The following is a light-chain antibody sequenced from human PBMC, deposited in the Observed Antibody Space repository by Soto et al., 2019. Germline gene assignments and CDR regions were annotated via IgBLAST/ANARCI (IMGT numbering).Light chain of an antibody. CDR3: SSYAGSNSVV. V-gene: IGLV2-8*01. J-gene: IGLJ2*01. Sequence: QSALTQPPSASGSPGQSVTISCTGTSGDVGGYNYVSWYQQHPGKAPKLLIYEVTKRPSGVPERFSGSKSGNTASLTVSGLQAEDEAEYYCSSYAGSNSVVFGGGTKLTVL. CDR1: SGDVGGYNY. CDR2: EVT.